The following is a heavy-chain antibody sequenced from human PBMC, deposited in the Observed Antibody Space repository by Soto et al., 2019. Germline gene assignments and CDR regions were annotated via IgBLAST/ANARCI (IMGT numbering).Heavy chain of an antibody. D-gene: IGHD4-4*01. V-gene: IGHV4-59*01. CDR1: GGSISSYY. Sequence: SETLSLTCTVSGGSISSYYWSWIRQPPGKGLEWIGYIYYSGSTNYNPSLKSRVTISVDTSKNQFSLKLSSVTAADTAVYYCARGGNSDYSAGFLGYWGQGTLVTVSS. CDR2: IYYSGST. CDR3: ARGGNSDYSAGFLGY. J-gene: IGHJ4*02.